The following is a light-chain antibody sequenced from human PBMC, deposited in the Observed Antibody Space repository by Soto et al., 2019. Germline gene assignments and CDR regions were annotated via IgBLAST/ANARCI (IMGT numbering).Light chain of an antibody. Sequence: EIEMTQSPATLSLSPGERATLSCRASQSVSNNYLAWYQQKPGQAPRLLIYGASNRATGIPDRFSGSGSGTDFTLTISRLEPEDFAVYYCQQYGSSGTFGQGTKVDI. V-gene: IGKV3-20*01. CDR2: GAS. J-gene: IGKJ1*01. CDR1: QSVSNNY. CDR3: QQYGSSGT.